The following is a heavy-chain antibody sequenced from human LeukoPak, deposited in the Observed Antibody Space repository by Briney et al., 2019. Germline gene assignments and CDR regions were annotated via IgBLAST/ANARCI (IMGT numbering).Heavy chain of an antibody. D-gene: IGHD6-13*01. CDR3: ASLYSSSWYTIVGDWFDP. CDR1: GFTFSNYW. Sequence: GGSLRLSCEASGFTFSNYWMSWVRQAPGKGLEWVASIKQDGSEKYYVDSVKGRFTISRDNAKNSLYLQMNSLRAEDTAVYYCASLYSSSWYTIVGDWFDPWGQGTLVTVSS. CDR2: IKQDGSEK. J-gene: IGHJ5*02. V-gene: IGHV3-7*01.